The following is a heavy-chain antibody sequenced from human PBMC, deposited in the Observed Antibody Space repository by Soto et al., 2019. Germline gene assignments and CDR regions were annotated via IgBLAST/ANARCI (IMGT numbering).Heavy chain of an antibody. D-gene: IGHD3-10*01. CDR2: ISWNSGSI. Sequence: SLRLSCAASGFTFDDYAMHWVRQAPGKGLEWVSGISWNSGSIGYADSVKGRFTISRDNAKNSLYLQMNSLRAEDTALYYCAKDIGYGSGSDAFDIWGQGTMVTVSS. J-gene: IGHJ3*02. V-gene: IGHV3-9*01. CDR1: GFTFDDYA. CDR3: AKDIGYGSGSDAFDI.